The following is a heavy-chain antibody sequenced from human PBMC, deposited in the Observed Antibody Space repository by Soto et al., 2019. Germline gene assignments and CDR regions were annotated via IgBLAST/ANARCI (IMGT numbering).Heavy chain of an antibody. CDR3: AKDTVGGYSFWSGYYSDGLDV. CDR1: GFTFDSYA. D-gene: IGHD3-3*01. CDR2: IRGSADGT. Sequence: EVKLLESGGGLAQPGGSLRLSCVGSGFTFDSYAISWVRQAPGERLQWIAAIRGSADGTDYAHSVRGRFTISRDNVKKPVYQQLDSLRVEDTAVYFCAKDTVGGYSFWSGYYSDGLDVWGQGTLVIVS. J-gene: IGHJ3*01. V-gene: IGHV3-23*01.